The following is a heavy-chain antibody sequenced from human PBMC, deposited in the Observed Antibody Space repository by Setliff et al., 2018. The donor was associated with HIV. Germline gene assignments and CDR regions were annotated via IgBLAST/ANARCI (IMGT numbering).Heavy chain of an antibody. V-gene: IGHV4-4*09. D-gene: IGHD3-22*01. CDR3: ARGLSFYDPGGFDY. Sequence: SETLSLTCTVSGGSISSYYWSWIRQPPGRGLEWIGYIYTSGSTNYNPSLKSRVTISVDTSKNQFSLKLSSVTAADTAVYYCARGLSFYDPGGFDYWGQGTLVTVSS. CDR2: IYTSGST. J-gene: IGHJ4*02. CDR1: GGSISSYY.